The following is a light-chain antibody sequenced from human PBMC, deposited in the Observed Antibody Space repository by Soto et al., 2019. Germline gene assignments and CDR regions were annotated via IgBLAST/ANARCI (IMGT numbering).Light chain of an antibody. V-gene: IGKV1-27*01. Sequence: DIQMTQSPSSLSASVGDRVTITCRASQGIRNFLAWYQQKPGKVPKLLISAASTLESGVPSRFSGSGSGRDFTLTITSLQPEDVATYYCQKYSSVITFGQGTRLEIK. CDR3: QKYSSVIT. CDR1: QGIRNF. J-gene: IGKJ5*01. CDR2: AAS.